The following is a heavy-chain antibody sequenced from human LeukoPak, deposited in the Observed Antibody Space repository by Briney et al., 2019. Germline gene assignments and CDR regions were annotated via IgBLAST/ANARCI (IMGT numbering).Heavy chain of an antibody. CDR2: TSSHNGQT. D-gene: IGHD3-10*01. Sequence: ASVKVSCKAFGYAFTSYGITWVRQVPGQGLEWMGWTSSHNGQTNYVQKFKGRVAMTADPSTNTAYMELRSLTSDDMGVYYCARDPPRSATIWAFDIWGQGTMATVSS. CDR3: ARDPPRSATIWAFDI. J-gene: IGHJ3*02. CDR1: GYAFTSYG. V-gene: IGHV1-18*03.